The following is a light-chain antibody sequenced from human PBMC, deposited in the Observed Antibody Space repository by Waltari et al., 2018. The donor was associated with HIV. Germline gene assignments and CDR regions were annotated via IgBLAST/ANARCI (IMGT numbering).Light chain of an antibody. CDR1: NLRKSY. V-gene: IGLV3-19*01. CDR2: GNN. J-gene: IGLJ2*01. CDR3: DSRDSTGNHAI. Sequence: SFELAQDPAVSVALGQTVRITCQGDNLRKSYAAWYQQKPGRAPVLVIYGNNNRATGIPDRFSASRSGNTASLTITGAQAEDEADYYCDSRDSTGNHAIFGGGTKVTVL.